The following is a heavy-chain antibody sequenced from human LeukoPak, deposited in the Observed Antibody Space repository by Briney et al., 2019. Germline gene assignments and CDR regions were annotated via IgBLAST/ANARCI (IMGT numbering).Heavy chain of an antibody. J-gene: IGHJ4*02. CDR2: IYDSGST. CDR3: ARGMYGGYLQYFDY. CDR1: GGSISSNNYF. Sequence: KSSETLSLTCTVSGGSISSNNYFWGWIRQPPGKGLEWIGSIYDSGSTYYNPSLKSRVTISVDTSKNQFSLKLSSVTAADTAVYYCARGMYGGYLQYFDYWGQGTLVTVSS. D-gene: IGHD5-12*01. V-gene: IGHV4-39*07.